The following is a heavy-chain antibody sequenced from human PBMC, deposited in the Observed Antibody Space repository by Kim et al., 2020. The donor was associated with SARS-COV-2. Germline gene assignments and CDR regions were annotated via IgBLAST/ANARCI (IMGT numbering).Heavy chain of an antibody. J-gene: IGHJ4*02. CDR2: INPNSGGK. CDR1: GYTFTGYY. D-gene: IGHD3-10*01. V-gene: IGHV1-2*02. CDR3: ARGRGSGQRGYFDY. Sequence: ASVKVSCKASGYTFTGYYMHWVRQAPGQGLEWMGWINPNSGGKNYAQKFQGRVTMTRDTSISTAYMELSRLRSDDTAVYYCARGRGSGQRGYFDYWGQGTLVTVSS.